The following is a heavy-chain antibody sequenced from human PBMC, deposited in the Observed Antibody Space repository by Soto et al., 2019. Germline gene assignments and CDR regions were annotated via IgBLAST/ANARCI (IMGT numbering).Heavy chain of an antibody. CDR1: GFSLSTSGVG. J-gene: IGHJ4*02. Sequence: QITLKESGPTLVKPTQTLTLTCTFSGFSLSTSGVGVGWIRQPPGKALEWLALIYWDDDKRYSTALKSSLTITNDTTKNRVVLTMTNKDPVYTATYSCAHAHITATGTKGTIFDSWGQGTLVTVSS. CDR3: AHAHITATGTKGTIFDS. D-gene: IGHD6-13*01. CDR2: IYWDDDK. V-gene: IGHV2-5*02.